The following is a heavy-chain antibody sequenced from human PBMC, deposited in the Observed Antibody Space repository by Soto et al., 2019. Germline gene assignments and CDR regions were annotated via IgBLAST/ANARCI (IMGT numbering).Heavy chain of an antibody. D-gene: IGHD3-9*01. CDR2: ISGSGGST. CDR3: ATSHYDILTDQEDYYYYMDV. Sequence: GGSLRLSCAASGFTFSSYAMSWVRQAPGKGLEWVSAISGSGGSTYYADSVKGRFTISRDNSKNTLYLQMNSLRAVDTAVYYCATSHYDILTDQEDYYYYMDVWGKGTTVTVSS. CDR1: GFTFSSYA. V-gene: IGHV3-23*01. J-gene: IGHJ6*03.